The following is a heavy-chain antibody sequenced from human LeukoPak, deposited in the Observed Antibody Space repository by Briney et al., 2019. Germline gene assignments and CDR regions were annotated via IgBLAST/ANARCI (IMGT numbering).Heavy chain of an antibody. V-gene: IGHV4-61*01. J-gene: IGHJ5*02. D-gene: IGHD3-10*01. Sequence: SETLSLTCTVSGYSISSSYYWSWIRQPPGKGLEWIGYIYYSGSTNYKPSLKSRVTISVDTSKNQFSLKLSSVTAADTAVYYCAKGGYYGSGNDFRFDPWGQGTLVTVSS. CDR2: IYYSGST. CDR3: AKGGYYGSGNDFRFDP. CDR1: GYSISSSYY.